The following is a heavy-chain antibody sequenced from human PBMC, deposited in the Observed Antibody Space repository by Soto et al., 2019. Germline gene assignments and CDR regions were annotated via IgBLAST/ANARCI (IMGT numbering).Heavy chain of an antibody. V-gene: IGHV3-66*01. Sequence: EVQLVESGGGLVQPGGSRGLPVEPLEFTAIIKNRSGAPRAPGKGLEWVSVIYSGGSTFYADSVRGRFTISRDNSKNTVNLQMNSLRAEDTAVYYCARDPWAADYWGQGTLVTVSS. D-gene: IGHD3-16*01. CDR2: IYSGGST. CDR3: ARDPWAADY. CDR1: EFTAIIKN. J-gene: IGHJ4*02.